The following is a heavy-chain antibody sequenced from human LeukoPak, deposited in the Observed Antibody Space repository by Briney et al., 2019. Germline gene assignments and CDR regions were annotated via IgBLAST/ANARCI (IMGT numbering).Heavy chain of an antibody. CDR2: INPSGGST. CDR1: GYTFTSYY. V-gene: IGHV1-46*01. CDR3: YVLDASPTNILTGYYPGPLVAFDI. D-gene: IGHD3-9*01. J-gene: IGHJ3*02. Sequence: ASVKVSCKASGYTFTSYYMHWVRRAPGQGLEWMGIINPSGGSTSYAQKFQGRVTMTRDMSTSTVYMELSSLRSEDTAVYYCYVLDASPTNILTGYYPGPLVAFDIWGQGTMVTVSS.